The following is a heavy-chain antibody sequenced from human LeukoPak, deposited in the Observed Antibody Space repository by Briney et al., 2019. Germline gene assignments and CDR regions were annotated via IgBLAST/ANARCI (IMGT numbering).Heavy chain of an antibody. CDR1: GGSISSYY. J-gene: IGHJ3*02. D-gene: IGHD2-2*01. Sequence: SETLSLTCTVSGGSISSYYWSWIRQPPGKGLEWIGYIYYSGSTNYNPSLKSRVTISVDTSKNQFSLNLSSVTAADTAVYYCARSRCSSTNCYARNAFDIWGQGTKVTVSS. CDR2: IYYSGST. CDR3: ARSRCSSTNCYARNAFDI. V-gene: IGHV4-59*01.